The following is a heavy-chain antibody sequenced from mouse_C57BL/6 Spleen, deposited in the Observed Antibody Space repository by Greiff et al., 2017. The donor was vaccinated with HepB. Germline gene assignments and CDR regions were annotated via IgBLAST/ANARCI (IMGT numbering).Heavy chain of an antibody. CDR2: IYPGDGDT. V-gene: IGHV1-80*01. D-gene: IGHD2-5*01. Sequence: VQRVESGAELVKPGASVKISCKASGYAFSSYWMNWVKQRPGKGLEWIGQIYPGDGDTNYNGKFKGKATLTADKSSSTAYMQLSSLTSEASAVYFCARARSNYDYFDYWGQGTTLTVSS. J-gene: IGHJ2*01. CDR3: ARARSNYDYFDY. CDR1: GYAFSSYW.